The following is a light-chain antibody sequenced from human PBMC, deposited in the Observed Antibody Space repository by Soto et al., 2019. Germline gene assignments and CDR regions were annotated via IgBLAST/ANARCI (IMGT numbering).Light chain of an antibody. CDR1: SSDVVSYNL. CDR3: FSYAGNSLNYV. J-gene: IGLJ1*01. Sequence: QSVLTQPASVSGSAGQSIAISCTGPSSDVVSYNLVSWYQQHPGKAPKLMIYEASKRPSGISNRFSGSKSGNAASLTISGLQAEDEADYYCFSYAGNSLNYVFGTGTKVTV. V-gene: IGLV2-23*01. CDR2: EAS.